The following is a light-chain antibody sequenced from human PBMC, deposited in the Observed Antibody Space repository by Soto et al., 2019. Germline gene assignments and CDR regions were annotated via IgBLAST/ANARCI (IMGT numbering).Light chain of an antibody. Sequence: TQSPSSLSASVGDRVTITCRASQSISSYLAWYQQKPGQAPRLLIYDASNRATGIPARFSGSGSGTDFTLTISSLEPEDFAVYYCQQRSNWPSITFGQGTRLEIK. J-gene: IGKJ5*01. CDR3: QQRSNWPSIT. CDR1: QSISSY. CDR2: DAS. V-gene: IGKV3-11*01.